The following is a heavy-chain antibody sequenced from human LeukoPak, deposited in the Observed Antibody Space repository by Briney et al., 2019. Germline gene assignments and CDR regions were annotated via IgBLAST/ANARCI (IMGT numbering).Heavy chain of an antibody. D-gene: IGHD2-2*01. V-gene: IGHV4-39*07. CDR1: GGSISSSSYY. CDR3: ARDFIVVVPAAISEYRSLDI. Sequence: SETLSLTCTVSGGSISSSSYYWGWIRQPPGKGLEWIGSIYYSGSTYYNPSLKSRVTISVDTSKNQFSLKLSSVTAADTAVYYCARDFIVVVPAAISEYRSLDIWGQGTMVTVSS. J-gene: IGHJ3*02. CDR2: IYYSGST.